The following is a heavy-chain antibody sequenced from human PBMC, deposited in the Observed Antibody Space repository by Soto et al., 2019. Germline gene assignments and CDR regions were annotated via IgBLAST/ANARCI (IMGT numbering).Heavy chain of an antibody. D-gene: IGHD2-8*02. CDR1: GFRFSAFG. CDR2: VSNDVRSQ. V-gene: IGHV3-30*18. CDR3: ANSITTHPSEDSTGRGALMDH. Sequence: QVQLVESGGGAVQPGRSLTLSCAASGFRFSAFGMHWVRQAPGTGLECVAVVSNDVRSQHYADSVKGRFTISRDNSKKTQSLQMTVLRSDDTTLYYWANSITTHPSEDSTGRGALMDHWSRGARVTVSS. J-gene: IGHJ4*02.